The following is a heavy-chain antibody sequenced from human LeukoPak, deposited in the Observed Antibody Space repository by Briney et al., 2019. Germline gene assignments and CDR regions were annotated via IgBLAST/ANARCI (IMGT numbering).Heavy chain of an antibody. CDR1: GFTFSSYW. J-gene: IGHJ5*02. D-gene: IGHD4-11*01. CDR3: ARTGRVWYSNRGYWLDP. V-gene: IGHV3-74*01. CDR2: INSDGSST. Sequence: PGGSLRLSCAASGFTFSSYWMHWVRQAPGKGLVWVSRINSDGSSTSYADSVKGRFTISRDNAKNTLYLQMNSLRAEDTAVYYCARTGRVWYSNRGYWLDPWGQGTLVTVSS.